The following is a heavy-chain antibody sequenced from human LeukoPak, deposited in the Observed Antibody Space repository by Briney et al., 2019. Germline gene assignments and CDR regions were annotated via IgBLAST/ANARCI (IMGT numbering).Heavy chain of an antibody. Sequence: VASVTVSCKTSGYIFTIHHIHWMRQAPGQRLEWLGWVGAGNKSEYSQKFQGRITITRDTSASTAYMELSSLRSEDTAVYYCAMSVEMPAIPSFDYWGQGTLVTVSS. CDR1: GYIFTIHH. D-gene: IGHD5-24*01. V-gene: IGHV1-3*01. CDR3: AMSVEMPAIPSFDY. CDR2: VGAGNKS. J-gene: IGHJ4*02.